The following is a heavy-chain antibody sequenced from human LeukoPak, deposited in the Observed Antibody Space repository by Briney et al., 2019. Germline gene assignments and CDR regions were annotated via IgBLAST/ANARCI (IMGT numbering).Heavy chain of an antibody. CDR1: GLTFPVFP. CDR2: ISADGGST. J-gene: IGHJ4*02. Sequence: GGSLRLSCVASGLTFPVFPWYWARQAPGKGLEWVSLISADGGSTFYADSVRGRFSISRDNSKNSLYLQMNSLRTEDTAMYYCAKESGKFDYWGQGTLVAVSS. CDR3: AKESGKFDY. V-gene: IGHV3-43*02.